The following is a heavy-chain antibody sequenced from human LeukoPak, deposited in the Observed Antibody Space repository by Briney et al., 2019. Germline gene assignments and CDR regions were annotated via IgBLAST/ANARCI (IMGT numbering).Heavy chain of an antibody. D-gene: IGHD1-26*01. CDR1: GGSFSGYY. V-gene: IGHV4-34*01. Sequence: SETLSLTCAVYGGSFSGYYWSWIRQPPGKGLEWIGEINHSGSTNYNPSLKSRVTISVDTSENQFSLKLSSVTAADTAVFYCARGRVGATSYYYFYMDVWGKGTTVTVSS. J-gene: IGHJ6*03. CDR2: INHSGST. CDR3: ARGRVGATSYYYFYMDV.